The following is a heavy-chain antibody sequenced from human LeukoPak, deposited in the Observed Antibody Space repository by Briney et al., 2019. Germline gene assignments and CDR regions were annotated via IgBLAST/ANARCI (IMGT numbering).Heavy chain of an antibody. CDR3: ARARLFFDY. V-gene: IGHV4-39*07. Sequence: SETLSLTCTVSGDSILTRTYYWGWIRQPPGKGLEWIGYIYHSGSTYYNPSLKSRVTISVDRSKNQFSLKLSSVTAADTAAYYCARARLFFDYWGQGTLVTVSS. CDR2: IYHSGST. J-gene: IGHJ4*02. D-gene: IGHD2-15*01. CDR1: GDSILTRTYY.